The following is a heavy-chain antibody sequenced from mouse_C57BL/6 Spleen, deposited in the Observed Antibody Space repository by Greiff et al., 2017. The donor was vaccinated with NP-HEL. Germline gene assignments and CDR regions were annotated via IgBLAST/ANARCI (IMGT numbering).Heavy chain of an antibody. D-gene: IGHD4-1*01. V-gene: IGHV5-6*01. J-gene: IGHJ3*01. Sequence: EVQLVESGGDLVKPGGSLKLSCAASGFTFSSYGMSWVRQTPDKRLEWVATISSGGSYTYYPDSVKGRFTISRDNAKNTLYLQMSSLKSEDTAMYYCARQRELVAWFAYWGQGTLVTVSA. CDR2: ISSGGSYT. CDR1: GFTFSSYG. CDR3: ARQRELVAWFAY.